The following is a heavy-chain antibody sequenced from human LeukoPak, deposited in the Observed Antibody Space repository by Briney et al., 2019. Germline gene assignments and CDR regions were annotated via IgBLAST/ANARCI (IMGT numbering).Heavy chain of an antibody. Sequence: GASVKVSCKASGYIFTSYGISWVRQAPGQGLEWMGWISAYNGNTNYAQKLQGRVTMTTDTSTSTAYMELRSLRSDDTAVYYCARSWTYCSSTSCYYYFDYWGQGTLVTVSS. V-gene: IGHV1-18*01. CDR1: GYIFTSYG. CDR3: ARSWTYCSSTSCYYYFDY. J-gene: IGHJ4*02. D-gene: IGHD2-2*01. CDR2: ISAYNGNT.